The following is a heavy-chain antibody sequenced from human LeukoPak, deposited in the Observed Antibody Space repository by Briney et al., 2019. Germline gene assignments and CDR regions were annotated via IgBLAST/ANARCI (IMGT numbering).Heavy chain of an antibody. J-gene: IGHJ4*02. CDR2: MSYDGSNK. Sequence: GRSLRLSCAASGFTFSSYGMHWVRQAPGKGPEWVAVMSYDGSNKYYADSVKGRFTISRDNSKNTLYLQMNSLRAEDTAVYYCAKGNYGGNSRIPLSDYWGQGTLVTVSS. CDR3: AKGNYGGNSRIPLSDY. V-gene: IGHV3-30*18. D-gene: IGHD4-23*01. CDR1: GFTFSSYG.